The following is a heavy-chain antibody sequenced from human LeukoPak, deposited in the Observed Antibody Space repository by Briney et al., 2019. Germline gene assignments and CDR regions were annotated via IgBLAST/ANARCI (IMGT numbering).Heavy chain of an antibody. J-gene: IGHJ5*02. CDR2: ISSSSNTI. CDR3: ARDGVSYGYSPYNWFDP. V-gene: IGHV3-48*01. CDR1: GFSLSRYS. D-gene: IGHD5-18*01. Sequence: PGGSLRLSCAASGFSLSRYSMNWVRQAPGKGLEWVSYISSSSNTIYYADSVKGRFTISRDNSKNTLYLQMNSLRAEDTAVYYCARDGVSYGYSPYNWFDPWGQGTLVTVSS.